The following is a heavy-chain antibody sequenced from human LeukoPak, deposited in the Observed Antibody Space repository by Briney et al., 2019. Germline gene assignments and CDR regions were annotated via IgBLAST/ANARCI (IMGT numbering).Heavy chain of an antibody. CDR2: IYSGGST. V-gene: IGHV3-53*01. CDR3: ARVALVSGPSSGSESEAADY. D-gene: IGHD3-10*01. CDR1: GYTVSSNY. Sequence: GGSLRLSCAAAGYTVSSNYMSWVRQAPGKGLGWVAVIYSGGSTYYADSVKGRFTISRDNSKNTLYLQMNSLRAEDTAVYYCARVALVSGPSSGSESEAADYWGQGTLVTVSS. J-gene: IGHJ4*02.